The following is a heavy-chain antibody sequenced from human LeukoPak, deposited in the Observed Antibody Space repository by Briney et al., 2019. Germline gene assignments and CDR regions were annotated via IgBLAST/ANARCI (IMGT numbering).Heavy chain of an antibody. Sequence: GGSLRLSCAASGFTFSSYGMHWVRQAAGKGLEWVAVISYDGSNKYYADSVKGRFTISRDNSKNTLYLQMNSLRAEDTAVYYCVGMIVVRFDPWGQGTLVTVSS. CDR1: GFTFSSYG. V-gene: IGHV3-30*03. J-gene: IGHJ5*02. D-gene: IGHD3-22*01. CDR2: ISYDGSNK. CDR3: VGMIVVRFDP.